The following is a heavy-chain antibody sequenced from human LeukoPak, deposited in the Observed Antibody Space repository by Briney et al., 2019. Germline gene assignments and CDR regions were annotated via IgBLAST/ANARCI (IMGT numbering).Heavy chain of an antibody. CDR1: GFTFSRYW. J-gene: IGHJ6*03. V-gene: IGHV3-7*01. Sequence: PGGSLRLSCAASGFTFSRYWMSWVRQAPGKGLEWVANIKQDGSEKYYVDSVKGRFTISRDNGKNSLYLQMNSLRAEDTAVYYCAREAATDYYFYYYMDVWGKGTTVTVSS. CDR2: IKQDGSEK. CDR3: AREAATDYYFYYYMDV. D-gene: IGHD6-25*01.